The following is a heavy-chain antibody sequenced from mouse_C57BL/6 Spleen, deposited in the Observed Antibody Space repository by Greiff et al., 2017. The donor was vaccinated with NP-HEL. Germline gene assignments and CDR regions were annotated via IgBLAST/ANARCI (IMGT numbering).Heavy chain of an antibody. Sequence: QVQLQQPGAELVKPGASVKMSCKASGYTFTSYWITWVKQRPGQGLEWIGDIYPGSGSTNYNEKFKSKATLTVDTSSSTAYLQLSSLTSEDASVDYCARGGGWLLRDAMDYWGQGTSVTVSS. CDR2: IYPGSGST. CDR1: GYTFTSYW. CDR3: ARGGGWLLRDAMDY. D-gene: IGHD2-3*01. V-gene: IGHV1-55*01. J-gene: IGHJ4*01.